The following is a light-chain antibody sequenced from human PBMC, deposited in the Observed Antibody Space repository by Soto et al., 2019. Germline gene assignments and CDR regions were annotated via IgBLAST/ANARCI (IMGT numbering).Light chain of an antibody. CDR1: NIGSKS. Sequence: SYELTQPPSVSVAPGQTARITCGGNNIGSKSVHWYQQKPGQAPVLVVYDDTDRPSGIPDRFSGSNSGNTATLAISRVEAGDEADYYCQVWDTTSDHSGVFGGGTKVTAL. J-gene: IGLJ3*02. V-gene: IGLV3-21*02. CDR2: DDT. CDR3: QVWDTTSDHSGV.